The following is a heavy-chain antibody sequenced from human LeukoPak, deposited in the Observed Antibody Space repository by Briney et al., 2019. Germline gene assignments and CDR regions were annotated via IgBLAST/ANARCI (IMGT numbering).Heavy chain of an antibody. V-gene: IGHV4-4*07. Sequence: PSETLSLTCTVSGGSISSYYWSWIRQPAGKGLEWIGRIYTSGSTNYNPSLKSRVTMSVDTSKNQFSLKLSSVTAADTAVYYCARELQPYGGYDIYFDYWGQGTLVTVSS. D-gene: IGHD5-12*01. CDR2: IYTSGST. J-gene: IGHJ4*02. CDR1: GGSISSYY. CDR3: ARELQPYGGYDIYFDY.